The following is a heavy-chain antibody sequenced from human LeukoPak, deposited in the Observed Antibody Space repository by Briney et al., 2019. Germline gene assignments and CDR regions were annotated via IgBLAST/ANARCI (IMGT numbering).Heavy chain of an antibody. CDR3: AREAGGDYYHTSDYSQRDS. D-gene: IGHD3-22*01. CDR1: GYSISSGYY. V-gene: IGHV4-38-2*02. J-gene: IGHJ4*02. CDR2: IHRSGNT. Sequence: LETLSLSCTVSGYSISSGYYWAWIRQPPGRRLEWIGTIHRSGNTNYNPSLKSRITISLDMSKNQFSLKVHSVTAADTAVYYCAREAGGDYYHTSDYSQRDSWGQGTLVTVSS.